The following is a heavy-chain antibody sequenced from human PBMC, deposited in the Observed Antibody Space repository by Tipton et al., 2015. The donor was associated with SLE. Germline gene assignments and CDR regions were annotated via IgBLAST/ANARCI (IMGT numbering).Heavy chain of an antibody. CDR2: IRLDGGTE. J-gene: IGHJ4*02. CDR1: GFTLSNYW. CDR3: AKDPGGFNGDYPGDY. D-gene: IGHD2-8*01. V-gene: IGHV3-30*02. Sequence: SLRLSCVGYGFTLSNYWMHWVRQAPGKGLEWVAFIRLDGGTENHADSVKGRFTISRDNSKNTLYLQMNDLGPEDTAVYYCAKDPGGFNGDYPGDYWGQGALVTVSS.